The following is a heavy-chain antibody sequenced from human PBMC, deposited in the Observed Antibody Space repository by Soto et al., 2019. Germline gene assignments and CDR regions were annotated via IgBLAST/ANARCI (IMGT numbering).Heavy chain of an antibody. CDR1: GFTVSSNY. Sequence: EVQLVESGGALVQPGGSLRLSCAASGFTVSSNYMSWVRQAPGKGLEWVSVIYSGGSTYYADSVKGRFTISRDNSKNTLYLQMNSLRAEDTAVYYCARGAAGMYSSGWYDYWGQGTLVTVSS. D-gene: IGHD6-19*01. V-gene: IGHV3-53*01. CDR3: ARGAAGMYSSGWYDY. J-gene: IGHJ4*02. CDR2: IYSGGST.